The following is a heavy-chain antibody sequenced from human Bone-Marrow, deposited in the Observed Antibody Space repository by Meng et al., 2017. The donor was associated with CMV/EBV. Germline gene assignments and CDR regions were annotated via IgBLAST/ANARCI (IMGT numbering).Heavy chain of an antibody. V-gene: IGHV3-21*01. CDR3: ARDRLRGVVVPAATLNWVDP. D-gene: IGHD2-2*01. J-gene: IGHJ5*02. CDR1: GFTFSSYS. CDR2: ISSSSSYI. Sequence: GESLKISCAASGFTFSSYSMNWVRQAPGKVLEWVSSISSSSSYIYYADSVKGRFTISRDNAKNALYLQMNSLRAEDTAVYYCARDRLRGVVVPAATLNWVDPWGQGTLVTVSS.